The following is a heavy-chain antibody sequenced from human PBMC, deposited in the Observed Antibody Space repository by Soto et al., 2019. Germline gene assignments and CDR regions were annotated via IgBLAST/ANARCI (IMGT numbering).Heavy chain of an antibody. V-gene: IGHV4-39*07. J-gene: IGHJ5*02. Sequence: SETLSLTCTVSGGSISSGSYYWGWIRQPPGKGLEWIGSIYYSGSTYYNPSLKSRVTISVDTSKNQFSLKLSSVTAADTAVYYCARLGKDIALDSFDPWGQGTLVTVSS. CDR3: ARLGKDIALDSFDP. CDR1: GGSISSGSYY. D-gene: IGHD2-15*01. CDR2: IYYSGST.